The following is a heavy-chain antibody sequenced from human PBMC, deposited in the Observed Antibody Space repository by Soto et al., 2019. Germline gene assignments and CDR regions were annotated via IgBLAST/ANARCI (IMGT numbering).Heavy chain of an antibody. V-gene: IGHV3-21*01. CDR3: ARSTFDGLITIFGVVNGPFDY. CDR1: GFTFSSYS. CDR2: ISSSSSYI. J-gene: IGHJ4*02. Sequence: LSLTCAASGFTFSSYSMNWVRQAPGKGLEWVSSISSSSSYIYYADSVKGRFTISRDNAKNSLYLQMNSLRAEDTAVYYCARSTFDGLITIFGVVNGPFDYWGQGTLVTVSS. D-gene: IGHD3-3*01.